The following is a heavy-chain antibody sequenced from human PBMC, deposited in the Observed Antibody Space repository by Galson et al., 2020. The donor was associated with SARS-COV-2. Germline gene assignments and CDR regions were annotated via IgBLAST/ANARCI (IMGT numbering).Heavy chain of an antibody. CDR1: GYTFTDYY. CDR3: ARLRYYDVLAGDIVDV. D-gene: IGHD3-9*01. CDR2: INPKSGGT. Sequence: ASVKVSCKASGYTFTDYYIHWVRQAPGQGLEWMGWINPKSGGTNYAQKFEGRVTMTRDTSITTAYMELSRLRADDTAVYYCARLRYYDVLAGDIVDVWGQGTMVTGSS. V-gene: IGHV1-2*02. J-gene: IGHJ6*02.